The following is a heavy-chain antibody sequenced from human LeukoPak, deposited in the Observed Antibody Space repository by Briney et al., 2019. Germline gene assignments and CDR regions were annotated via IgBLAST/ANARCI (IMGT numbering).Heavy chain of an antibody. V-gene: IGHV1-69*01. CDR2: IIPIFGTA. Sequence: GASVKVSCKASGGTFSSYAISWVRQAPGQGLEWRGGIIPIFGTANYAQKFQGRVTITADESTSTAYMELSSLRSEATAVYYCAREWELPGRFDPWGQGTLVTVSS. CDR1: GGTFSSYA. CDR3: AREWELPGRFDP. J-gene: IGHJ5*02. D-gene: IGHD1-26*01.